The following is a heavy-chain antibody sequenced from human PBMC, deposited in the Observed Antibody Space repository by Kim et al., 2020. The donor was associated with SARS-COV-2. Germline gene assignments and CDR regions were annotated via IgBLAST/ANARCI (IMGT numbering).Heavy chain of an antibody. J-gene: IGHJ6*02. CDR2: IWYDGSNK. CDR3: ARDIYYGDYNYYYGMDV. Sequence: GGSLRLSCAASGFTFSSYGMHWVRQAPGKGLEWVAVIWYDGSNKYYADSVKGRFTISRDNSKNTLYLQMNSLRAEDTAVYYCARDIYYGDYNYYYGMDVWGQGTTVTVSS. D-gene: IGHD4-17*01. CDR1: GFTFSSYG. V-gene: IGHV3-33*01.